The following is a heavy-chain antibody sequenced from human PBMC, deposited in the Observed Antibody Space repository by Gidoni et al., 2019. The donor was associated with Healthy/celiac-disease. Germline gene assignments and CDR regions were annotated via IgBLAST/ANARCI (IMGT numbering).Heavy chain of an antibody. D-gene: IGHD4-17*01. CDR1: GGSISSGSYY. CDR2: IYTSGST. V-gene: IGHV4-61*02. Sequence: QVQLQESGPGLVKPSQTLSLTCTVSGGSISSGSYYWSWIRQPAGKGLEWIGRIYTSGSTNYNPSLKSRVTISVDTSKNQFSLKLSSVTAADTAVYYCARDPAPYGDYQGYYFDYWGQGTLVTVSS. J-gene: IGHJ4*02. CDR3: ARDPAPYGDYQGYYFDY.